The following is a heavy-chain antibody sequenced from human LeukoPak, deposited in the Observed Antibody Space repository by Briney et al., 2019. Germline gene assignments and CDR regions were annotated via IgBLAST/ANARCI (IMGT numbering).Heavy chain of an antibody. CDR2: INHSVST. J-gene: IGHJ3*02. Sequence: PSETLSLTCAVYGGSFSGYYWSWIRQPPGKGLEWIGEINHSVSTNYNPSLKSRVTVSVDTSKNQFSLKLSSVTAADTAVYYCARARGYDRAFDIWGQGTMVTVSS. D-gene: IGHD5-12*01. V-gene: IGHV4-34*01. CDR1: GGSFSGYY. CDR3: ARARGYDRAFDI.